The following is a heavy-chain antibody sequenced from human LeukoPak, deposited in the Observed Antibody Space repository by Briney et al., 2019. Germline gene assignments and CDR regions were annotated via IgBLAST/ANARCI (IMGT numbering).Heavy chain of an antibody. J-gene: IGHJ3*02. CDR3: ARVRLDDSSGYDAFDI. Sequence: PSETLPLPCTVSGGSISRYYWSWIRQPPGKGLEWIGYIYYSGSTNYNPSLKSRVTISVDTYRNQFSLKLSSVTAADTAVYYCARVRLDDSSGYDAFDIWGQGTMVTVSS. CDR2: IYYSGST. CDR1: GGSISRYY. V-gene: IGHV4-59*01. D-gene: IGHD3-22*01.